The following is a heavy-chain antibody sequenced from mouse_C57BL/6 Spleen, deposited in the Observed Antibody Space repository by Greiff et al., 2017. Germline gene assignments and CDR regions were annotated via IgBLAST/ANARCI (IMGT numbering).Heavy chain of an antibody. CDR1: GYAFSSYW. J-gene: IGHJ2*01. V-gene: IGHV1-80*01. D-gene: IGHD4-1*01. Sequence: VQLQQSGASVKISCKASGYAFSSYWMNWVKQRPGKGLEWIGQIYPGDGDTNYNGKFKGKATLTADKSSSTAYMQLSSLTSEDSAVYFCARSTGPFDYWGQGTTLTVSS. CDR3: ARSTGPFDY. CDR2: IYPGDGDT.